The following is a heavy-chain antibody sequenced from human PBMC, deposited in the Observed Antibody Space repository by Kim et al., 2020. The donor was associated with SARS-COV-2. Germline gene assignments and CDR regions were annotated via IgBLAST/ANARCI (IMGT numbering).Heavy chain of an antibody. Sequence: SVKGRFSISRDDSESSLYLQMESLKTEDTAVYYCARLRGYTYAGDYFFDLWGRGTLVSVSS. D-gene: IGHD5-18*01. J-gene: IGHJ2*01. CDR3: ARLRGYTYAGDYFFDL. V-gene: IGHV3-72*01.